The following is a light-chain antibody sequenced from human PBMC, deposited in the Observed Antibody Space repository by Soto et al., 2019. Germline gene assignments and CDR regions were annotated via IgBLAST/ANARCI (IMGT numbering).Light chain of an antibody. CDR1: QSISTY. J-gene: IGKJ1*01. CDR2: TAS. Sequence: DIQMTQSPSSLSASVVDRVTITFRASQSISTYLNWYQQHPGKAPELLIYTASNLESGVPSRFSGSGSGTDFVLTISSLQPEDFATYFCQQTYNTPQKFGQGIKVDIK. CDR3: QQTYNTPQK. V-gene: IGKV1-39*01.